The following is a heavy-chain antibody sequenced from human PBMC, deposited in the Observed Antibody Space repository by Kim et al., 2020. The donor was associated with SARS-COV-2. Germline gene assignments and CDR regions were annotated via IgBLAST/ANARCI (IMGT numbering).Heavy chain of an antibody. CDR3: ARVPLLLRCKFDY. D-gene: IGHD4-17*01. Sequence: AQKLQGRVTMTTDTSTSTAYMELRSLRSDDTAVYYCARVPLLLRCKFDYWGQGTLVTVSS. J-gene: IGHJ4*02. V-gene: IGHV1-18*01.